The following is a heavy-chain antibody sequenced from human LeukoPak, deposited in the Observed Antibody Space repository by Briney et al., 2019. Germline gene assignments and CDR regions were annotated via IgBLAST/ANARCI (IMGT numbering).Heavy chain of an antibody. CDR2: ISAYNGNT. D-gene: IGHD6-13*01. J-gene: IGHJ4*02. V-gene: IGHV1-18*04. Sequence: ASVKVSGKASGYTFTSYGISWVRQAPGQGLEWMGWISAYNGNTNYAQKLQGRVTMTTDTSTSTAYMELRSLRSDDTAVYYCARDPGIAAAGTWSYWGQGTLVTVSS. CDR1: GYTFTSYG. CDR3: ARDPGIAAAGTWSY.